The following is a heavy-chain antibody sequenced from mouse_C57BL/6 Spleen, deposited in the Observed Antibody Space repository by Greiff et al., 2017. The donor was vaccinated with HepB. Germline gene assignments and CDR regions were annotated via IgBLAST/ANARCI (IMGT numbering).Heavy chain of an antibody. D-gene: IGHD5-2*01. Sequence: VKLMESGPELVKPGASVKISCKASGYAFSSSWMNWVKQRPGKGLEWIGRIYPGDGDTSYNGKFKGKATLTADKSSSTAYMQLSSLTSEDSAVYFCARRGEYASFAYWGQGTLVTVSA. CDR2: IYPGDGDT. CDR1: GYAFSSSW. CDR3: ARRGEYASFAY. V-gene: IGHV1-82*01. J-gene: IGHJ3*01.